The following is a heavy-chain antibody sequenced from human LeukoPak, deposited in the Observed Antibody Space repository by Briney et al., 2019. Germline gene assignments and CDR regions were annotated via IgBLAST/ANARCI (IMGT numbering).Heavy chain of an antibody. D-gene: IGHD2-21*01. Sequence: SETLSLTCTVSGGSISSGDYYWSWIRQPPGKGLEWIGYIYHSGSAYYNPSLKSRVTISVDRSKNQFSLKLSSVTAADTAVYYCARDSTYCGGDCYGDAFDIWGQGTMVTVSS. J-gene: IGHJ3*02. V-gene: IGHV4-30-4*08. CDR1: GGSISSGDYY. CDR3: ARDSTYCGGDCYGDAFDI. CDR2: IYHSGSA.